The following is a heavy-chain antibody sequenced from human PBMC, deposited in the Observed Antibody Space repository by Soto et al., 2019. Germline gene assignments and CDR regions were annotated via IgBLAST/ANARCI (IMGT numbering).Heavy chain of an antibody. V-gene: IGHV3-21*01. CDR3: ARGWLRDPWMY. CDR1: GFIFSSYT. D-gene: IGHD5-12*01. CDR2: ISASSTYI. J-gene: IGHJ4*02. Sequence: EVQLVESGGGLVKPGGSLRLSCAASGFIFSSYTMNWVRQAPGKGLEWVSSISASSTYIYYADSLKGRFTISRDKAYNSLYRQMNSLRAEDTAVYYCARGWLRDPWMYWGQGTLVTVSS.